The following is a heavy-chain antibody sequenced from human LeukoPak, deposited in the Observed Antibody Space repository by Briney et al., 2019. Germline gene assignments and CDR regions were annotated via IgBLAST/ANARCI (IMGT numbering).Heavy chain of an antibody. Sequence: SETLSLTCAVSGGSISSSNRWSWVRQPPGKRLGLIGKIYHSGSTKYNPSLKSRVTISVDKSKNQFSLKLTSATAADTAVYYCVKPPSYSSGWRWFDPWGQGTLVTVSS. V-gene: IGHV4-4*02. J-gene: IGHJ5*02. CDR2: IYHSGST. CDR1: GGSISSSNR. D-gene: IGHD6-19*01. CDR3: VKPPSYSSGWRWFDP.